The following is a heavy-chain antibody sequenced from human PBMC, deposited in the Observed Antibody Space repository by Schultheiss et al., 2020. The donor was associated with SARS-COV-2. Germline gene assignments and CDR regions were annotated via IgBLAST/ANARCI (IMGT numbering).Heavy chain of an antibody. CDR1: GYTFTSYG. D-gene: IGHD3-22*01. V-gene: IGHV1-8*02. CDR2: IIPIFGTA. CDR3: ARGAERITMIVVVRDYGMDV. J-gene: IGHJ6*02. Sequence: ASVKVSCKASGYTFTSYGISWVRQAPGQGLEWMGGIIPIFGTANYAQKFQGRVTMTRNTSISTAYMELSSLRSEDTAVYYCARGAERITMIVVVRDYGMDVWGQGTTVTVSS.